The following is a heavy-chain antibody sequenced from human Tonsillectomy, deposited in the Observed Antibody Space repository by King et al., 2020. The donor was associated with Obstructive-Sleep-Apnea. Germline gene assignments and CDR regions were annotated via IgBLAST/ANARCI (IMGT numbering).Heavy chain of an antibody. CDR3: ARGWWSDDFWSGYHAFDI. Sequence: VQLVESGGGLVQPGGSLRLSCAASGFIVSNNYMSWVRPAPGKGLDWVSLSYYGASTSYADSVKGRFIFSRHNSNNTLYLQMNSLRPEDTAVYYCARGWWSDDFWSGYHAFDIWGQGTMVSVSS. CDR1: GFIVSNNY. V-gene: IGHV3-53*04. J-gene: IGHJ3*02. D-gene: IGHD3-3*01. CDR2: SYYGAST.